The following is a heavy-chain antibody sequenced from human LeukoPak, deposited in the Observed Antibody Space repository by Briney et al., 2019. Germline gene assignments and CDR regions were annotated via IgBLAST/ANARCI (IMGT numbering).Heavy chain of an antibody. CDR1: GGSISDNY. Sequence: SSETLSLTCNLSGGSISDNYWNWIRQPAGKGLEWIGRIFRSGSTDYNPSLKSRVAMSVDTSRNQFSLTLSSVTAADTAVYYCARERDRRGNPYGLKHFDYWGRGTLVTVSS. CDR3: ARERDRRGNPYGLKHFDY. V-gene: IGHV4-4*07. D-gene: IGHD3-10*01. CDR2: IFRSGST. J-gene: IGHJ4*02.